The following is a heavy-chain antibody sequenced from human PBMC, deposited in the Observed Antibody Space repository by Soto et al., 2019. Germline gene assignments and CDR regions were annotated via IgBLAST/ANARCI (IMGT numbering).Heavy chain of an antibody. Sequence: ASVKVSCKASGYTFTNYGVSLVRRAPGQGLEWMGWISAYNGNANYAQKLQGRVTMTTDTSTSTAYMELRSLRSDDTAVYYCARDRGISDSSGSPSYWGQGTLVTLSS. D-gene: IGHD3-22*01. CDR3: ARDRGISDSSGSPSY. CDR1: GYTFTNYG. J-gene: IGHJ4*02. V-gene: IGHV1-18*01. CDR2: ISAYNGNA.